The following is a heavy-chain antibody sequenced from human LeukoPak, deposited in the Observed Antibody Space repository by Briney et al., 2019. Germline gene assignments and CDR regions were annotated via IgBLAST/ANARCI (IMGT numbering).Heavy chain of an antibody. J-gene: IGHJ4*02. D-gene: IGHD1-26*01. V-gene: IGHV3-74*01. CDR1: GSAFSRSW. Sequence: GGSLRLSCAASGSAFSRSWIHWVRQAPGKGLVWVSHINNDASRTTYADSVRGRFTISRDNSKNTLYLQMSSLRAEDTAVYYCVKDLMGGSYVSVDWGQGTLVTVSS. CDR3: VKDLMGGSYVSVD. CDR2: INNDASRT.